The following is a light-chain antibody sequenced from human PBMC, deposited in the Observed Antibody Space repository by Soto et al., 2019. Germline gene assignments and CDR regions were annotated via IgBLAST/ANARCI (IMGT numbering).Light chain of an antibody. V-gene: IGLV2-14*01. J-gene: IGLJ1*01. CDR3: SSYTTTTLEV. CDR1: SSDVGAYNY. Sequence: SALTQPPSASGSPGQSVTISCTGSSSDVGAYNYVSWYQQHPGKAPKLMIYGVTNRPSGVSNRFSGSKSGNTASLTISGLQAEDEADYFCSSYTTTTLEVFGTGTKVTVL. CDR2: GVT.